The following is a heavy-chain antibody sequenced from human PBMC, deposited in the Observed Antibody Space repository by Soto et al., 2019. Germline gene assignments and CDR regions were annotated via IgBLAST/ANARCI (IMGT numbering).Heavy chain of an antibody. CDR1: GYTFTSYG. V-gene: IGHV1-18*01. CDR2: ISAYNGNT. Sequence: ASVKVSCKASGYTFTSYGISWVRQAPGQGLEWMGWISAYNGNTNYAQKLQGRVTMTTDTSTSTAYMELRSLRSDDTAVYYCARDVEPLEIWVRSGMDVSGPAPTVTVSS. J-gene: IGHJ6*02. CDR3: ARDVEPLEIWVRSGMDV. D-gene: IGHD2-15*01.